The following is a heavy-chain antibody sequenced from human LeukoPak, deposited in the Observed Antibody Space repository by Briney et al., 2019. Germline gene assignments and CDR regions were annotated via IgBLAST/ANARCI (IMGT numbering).Heavy chain of an antibody. J-gene: IGHJ4*02. V-gene: IGHV3-23*01. Sequence: GGSLRLSCAASGFTFGSYAMSWVRQAPGKGLEWVSAISGSGGSTYYADSVKGRFTISRDTSKNTLYLQMNSLRAEDTAVYYCAKEGGYSGYDLTYYFDYWGQGTLVTVSS. CDR1: GFTFGSYA. D-gene: IGHD5-12*01. CDR3: AKEGGYSGYDLTYYFDY. CDR2: ISGSGGST.